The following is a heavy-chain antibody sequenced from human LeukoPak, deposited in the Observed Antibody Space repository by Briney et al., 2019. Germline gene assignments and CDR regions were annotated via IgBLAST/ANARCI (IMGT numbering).Heavy chain of an antibody. J-gene: IGHJ1*01. V-gene: IGHV3-21*01. Sequence: KTGGSLRLSCAASGFTFSSYSMNWVRQAPGKGLEWVSSISSSSSYIYYADSVKGRFTISRDNSKNTLYLQMNSLRAEDTAVYYCAAGDSYYYDSSGYYGDSEYFQRWGQGTLVTVSS. CDR2: ISSSSSYI. CDR3: AAGDSYYYDSSGYYGDSEYFQR. CDR1: GFTFSSYS. D-gene: IGHD3-22*01.